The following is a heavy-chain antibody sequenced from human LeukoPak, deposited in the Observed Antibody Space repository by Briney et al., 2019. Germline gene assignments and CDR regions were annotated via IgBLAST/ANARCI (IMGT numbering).Heavy chain of an antibody. CDR1: GYTFTGYY. CDR2: INPNSGGT. J-gene: IGHJ4*02. Sequence: ASVKVSCKASGYTFTGYYMHWVRQAPGQGLEWMGWINPNSGGTNYAQKFQGRVTMTRDTSISTAYMELSRLRSDDTAVYYCAKSGWQLTSAYYFDYWGQGTLVTVSS. CDR3: AKSGWQLTSAYYFDY. V-gene: IGHV1-2*02. D-gene: IGHD2-15*01.